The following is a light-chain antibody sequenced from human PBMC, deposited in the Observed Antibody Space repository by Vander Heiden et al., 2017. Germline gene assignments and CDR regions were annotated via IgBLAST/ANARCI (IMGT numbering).Light chain of an antibody. CDR1: QSVLYISNNKNY. J-gene: IGKJ1*01. Sequence: DIVMTQSPDSLSVSLGERATINCKSSQSVLYISNNKNYLAWYQQRPGQPPKLLIYWASTRESGVPDRFSGSGSGTDFTLTISSLQAEDVAVYYCQQFYSTPTFGQGTRGE. CDR2: WAS. V-gene: IGKV4-1*01. CDR3: QQFYSTPT.